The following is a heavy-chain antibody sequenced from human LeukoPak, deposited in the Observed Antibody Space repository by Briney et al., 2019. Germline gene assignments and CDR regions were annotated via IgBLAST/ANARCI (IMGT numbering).Heavy chain of an antibody. CDR2: KSNFDCHT. D-gene: IGHD6-13*01. Sequence: VASLDVSCKASVRLHRIYGIAWVPQPPGEGREWRGWKSNFDCHTKGAEDPQGRLSLTTDTSARRAYMELRSLKSDDTAVYYCVRARGCSNCLLTDGFDSWGQGTKVTVSS. CDR3: VRARGCSNCLLTDGFDS. J-gene: IGHJ3*01. CDR1: VRLHRIYG. V-gene: IGHV1-18*01.